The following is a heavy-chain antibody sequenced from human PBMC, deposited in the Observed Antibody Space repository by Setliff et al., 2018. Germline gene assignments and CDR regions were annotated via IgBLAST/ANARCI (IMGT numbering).Heavy chain of an antibody. V-gene: IGHV3-7*03. Sequence: GGSLRLSCATSGFIFSSYWMSWVRQAPGKGLEWVANIKEDGSEKYYIESVKGRFTISRDNAKNSLYLQMNSLRAEDTAVYYCARDKEWMVVPNYLDYWGQGTLVTVSS. D-gene: IGHD2-15*01. J-gene: IGHJ4*02. CDR1: GFIFSSYW. CDR3: ARDKEWMVVPNYLDY. CDR2: IKEDGSEK.